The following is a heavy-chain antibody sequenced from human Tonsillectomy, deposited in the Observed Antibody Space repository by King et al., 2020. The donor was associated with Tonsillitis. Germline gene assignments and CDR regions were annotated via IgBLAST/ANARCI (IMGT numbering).Heavy chain of an antibody. D-gene: IGHD3-10*01. Sequence: VQLVESGGGVVQPGRSLRLSCAASGFTFSSDGMHWVRQAPGKGLEWVAVISYDGSNKYYADSVKGRFTISRDNSKNTLYLQMNILRAEDTAVYYCAQDFGVFVMTVAFDILGQGTMLTVSS. CDR2: ISYDGSNK. CDR1: GFTFSSDG. V-gene: IGHV3-30*18. J-gene: IGHJ3*02. CDR3: AQDFGVFVMTVAFDI.